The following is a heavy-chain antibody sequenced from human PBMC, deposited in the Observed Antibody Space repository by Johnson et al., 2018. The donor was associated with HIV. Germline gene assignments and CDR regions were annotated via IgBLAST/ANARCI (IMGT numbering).Heavy chain of an antibody. D-gene: IGHD3-3*01. Sequence: VQLVESGGGLVQPGGSLRLSCAASGFTFSSYDMHWVRQATGKGLEWVSAIGTAGDTYYADSVKGRFTISRDNAKNSLYLQMNSLRAEDTAVYYCARDASLRFLEWFDAFDIWGQGTMVTVSS. CDR1: GFTFSSYD. CDR2: IGTAGDT. J-gene: IGHJ3*02. V-gene: IGHV3-13*01. CDR3: ARDASLRFLEWFDAFDI.